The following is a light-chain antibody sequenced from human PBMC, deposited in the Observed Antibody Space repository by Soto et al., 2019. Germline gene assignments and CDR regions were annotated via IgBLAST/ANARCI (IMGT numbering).Light chain of an antibody. J-gene: IGKJ1*01. CDR1: QSAGNTY. Sequence: EIELTQSPGTLSLSPGERATLSCRASQSAGNTYLAWYQQKPGQAPRLLIYGTSSRATGIPDRFSGSGSGTEFTLTIDRVDPEDFAVYYCQQYGSSRTFGQGTKVEVK. CDR3: QQYGSSRT. CDR2: GTS. V-gene: IGKV3-20*01.